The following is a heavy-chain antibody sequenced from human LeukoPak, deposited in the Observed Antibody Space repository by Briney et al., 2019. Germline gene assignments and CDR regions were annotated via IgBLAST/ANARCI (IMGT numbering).Heavy chain of an antibody. V-gene: IGHV4-34*01. CDR1: GGSFSGYY. J-gene: IGHJ4*02. Sequence: SETLSLTCAVYGGSFSGYYWSWIRKPPGKGLEWIGEINHSGSTNYNPSLKSRVTISVDTSKNQFSLKLSSVTAADTAVYYCASRMIVVVSYYFDYWGQGTLVTVSS. CDR3: ASRMIVVVSYYFDY. CDR2: INHSGST. D-gene: IGHD3-22*01.